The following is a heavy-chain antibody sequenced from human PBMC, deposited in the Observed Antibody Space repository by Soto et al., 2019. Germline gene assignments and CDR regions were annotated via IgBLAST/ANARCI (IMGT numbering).Heavy chain of an antibody. CDR2: IRSKANSYAT. J-gene: IGHJ4*02. CDR1: GFTFSGSA. Sequence: EVQLVESGGGLVQPGGSLKLSCAASGFTFSGSAMHWVRQASGKGLEWVGRIRSKANSYATAYAASVNGRFTISRDDSKNTAYLQMNSLKTEDTAVYYCTSLASPYYYDSSGYIIDYWGQGTLVTVSS. CDR3: TSLASPYYYDSSGYIIDY. D-gene: IGHD3-22*01. V-gene: IGHV3-73*02.